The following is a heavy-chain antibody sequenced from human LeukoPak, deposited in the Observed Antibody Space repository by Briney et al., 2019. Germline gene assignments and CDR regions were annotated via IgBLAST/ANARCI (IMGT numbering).Heavy chain of an antibody. Sequence: GGSLRLSCAASGFIFSNYPMHWIRQAPGKGLEFVAAIDRDGGTIDYANSVKGRFTMSRDNSKNTLYLQMGSLRPEDMGVYYCARDGRGATYAYGYRGQGTLVTVSS. D-gene: IGHD5-12*01. CDR1: GFIFSNYP. J-gene: IGHJ4*02. CDR2: IDRDGGTI. CDR3: ARDGRGATYAYGY. V-gene: IGHV3-64*01.